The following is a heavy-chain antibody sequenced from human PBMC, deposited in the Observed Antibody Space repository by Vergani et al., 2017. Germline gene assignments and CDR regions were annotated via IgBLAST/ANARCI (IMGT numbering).Heavy chain of an antibody. CDR2: IKQDGSEK. D-gene: IGHD3-3*01. Sequence: EVQLVESGGGLVQPGGSLRLSCAASGFTFSSYWMSWVRQAPGKGLKWVANIKQDGSEKYYVDSVKGRFTISRDNAKNSLYLQMNSLRAEDTAVYYCVSDFWSGYSEATNWYFDLWGRGTLVTVSS. CDR3: VSDFWSGYSEATNWYFDL. CDR1: GFTFSSYW. J-gene: IGHJ2*01. V-gene: IGHV3-7*03.